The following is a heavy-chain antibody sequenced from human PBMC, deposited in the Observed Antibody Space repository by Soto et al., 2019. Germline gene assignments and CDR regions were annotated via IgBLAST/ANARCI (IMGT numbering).Heavy chain of an antibody. CDR2: INPSGGST. CDR3: VRAAAAGNGRRMDV. D-gene: IGHD6-13*01. V-gene: IGHV1-46*01. Sequence: QVQLVQSGAEVTKPGASVKNSCRASGYTFTSYYIHWVRQAPGEGIKWMGLINPSGGSTTYTQKFQGRLTMTRDTSTSTVYMELSSLTSEDTAVYYCVRAAAAGNGRRMDVWGQGTTVTVSS. J-gene: IGHJ6*02. CDR1: GYTFTSYY.